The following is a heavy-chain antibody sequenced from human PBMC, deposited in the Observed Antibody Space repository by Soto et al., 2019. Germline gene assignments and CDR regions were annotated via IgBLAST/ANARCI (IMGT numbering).Heavy chain of an antibody. V-gene: IGHV3-9*01. Sequence: EAQLVESGGGLVQPGGSLRLSCAASGFTFNEYAMHWVRQAPGRGLEWASGISWESGSIGYADSVKGRFTIARDNAKNSLYQQMNSLRAEDTALYYCVKGEGAGGSIDLNWFDAWGQGTLVTVSS. D-gene: IGHD1-26*01. J-gene: IGHJ5*02. CDR2: ISWESGSI. CDR1: GFTFNEYA. CDR3: VKGEGAGGSIDLNWFDA.